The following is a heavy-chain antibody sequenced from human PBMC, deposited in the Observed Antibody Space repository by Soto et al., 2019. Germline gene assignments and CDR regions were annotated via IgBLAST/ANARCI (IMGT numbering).Heavy chain of an antibody. CDR3: AGYLYGGNSFDY. CDR1: CGSFSGYY. J-gene: IGHJ4*02. V-gene: IGHV4-34*01. CDR2: INHSGST. D-gene: IGHD4-17*01. Sequence: SGTLSLTCAVYCGSFSGYYWSWIRQPPGKGLEWIGEINHSGSTNYNPSLKSRVTISVDTSKNQFSLKLSSVTAADTAVYYCAGYLYGGNSFDYWGQGTLVTVSS.